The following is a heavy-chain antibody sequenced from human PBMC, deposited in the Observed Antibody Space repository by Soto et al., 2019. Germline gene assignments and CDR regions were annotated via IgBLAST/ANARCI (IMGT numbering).Heavy chain of an antibody. CDR3: AKERRYFDWLLSGYFDY. CDR1: GFTFSSYG. CDR2: ISYDGSNK. D-gene: IGHD3-9*01. J-gene: IGHJ4*02. Sequence: XGSLRLSCAASGFTFSSYGMHWVRQAPGKGLEWVAVISYDGSNKYYADSVKGRFTISRDNSKNTLYLQMNRLRAEDTAVYYCAKERRYFDWLLSGYFDYWGQGTLVTVSS. V-gene: IGHV3-30*18.